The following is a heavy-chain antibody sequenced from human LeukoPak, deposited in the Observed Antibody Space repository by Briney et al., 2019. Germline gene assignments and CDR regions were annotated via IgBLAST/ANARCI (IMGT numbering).Heavy chain of an antibody. CDR2: IIPIFGTA. D-gene: IGHD6-13*01. J-gene: IGHJ1*01. CDR3: ARHSSSWYREYFQH. Sequence: SVKVSCKASGGTFSSYAIIWVRQAPGQGLEWMGGIIPIFGTANYAQKFQGRVTITADESTSTAYMELSSLRSEDTAVYYCARHSSSWYREYFQHWGQGTLVTVSS. V-gene: IGHV1-69*01. CDR1: GGTFSSYA.